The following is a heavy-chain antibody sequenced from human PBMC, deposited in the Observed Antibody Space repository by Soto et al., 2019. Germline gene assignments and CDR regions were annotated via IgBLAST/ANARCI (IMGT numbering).Heavy chain of an antibody. CDR2: IYYSGST. V-gene: IGHV4-59*01. CDR1: GGSISSDY. J-gene: IGHJ3*02. Sequence: SETLSLTCTVSGGSISSDYWSWIRQPPGKGLEWIGYIYYSGSTNYNPSLKSRVTISVDTSKNQLSLKLSSVTAADTAVYYCARGYYYDSSGYYSAFDIWGQGTMVTVS. CDR3: ARGYYYDSSGYYSAFDI. D-gene: IGHD3-22*01.